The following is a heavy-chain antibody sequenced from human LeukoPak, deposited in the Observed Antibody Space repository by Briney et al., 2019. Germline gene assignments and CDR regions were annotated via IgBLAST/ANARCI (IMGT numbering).Heavy chain of an antibody. Sequence: RPSETLSLTCTVSGGSISSYYWSWIRQTPRKGLEWIGYVTYSGSTKYTLSLKSRLTMSVDTSRNQFSLKLTSVTAADTAVYYCASMDLGSEARFDPWGQGTLVTVSS. V-gene: IGHV4-59*01. CDR3: ASMDLGSEARFDP. CDR2: VTYSGST. D-gene: IGHD3-10*01. J-gene: IGHJ5*02. CDR1: GGSISSYY.